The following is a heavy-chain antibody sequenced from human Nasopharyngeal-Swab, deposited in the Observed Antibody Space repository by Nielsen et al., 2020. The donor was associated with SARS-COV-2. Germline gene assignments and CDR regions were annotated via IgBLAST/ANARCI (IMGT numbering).Heavy chain of an antibody. D-gene: IGHD2/OR15-2a*01. J-gene: IGHJ4*02. CDR3: ARTPYSTRGLDFDY. V-gene: IGHV2-70*11. CDR2: IDWDDDK. CDR1: GFSLSTSGMC. Sequence: SGPPLVKPTQTLTLTCTFSGFSLSTSGMCVSWIRQPPGKALEWLARIDWDDDKYYSTSLKTRLTTSKATSKNQVVLTMTNMDPVDTATYYCARTPYSTRGLDFDYWGQGTLVTVSS.